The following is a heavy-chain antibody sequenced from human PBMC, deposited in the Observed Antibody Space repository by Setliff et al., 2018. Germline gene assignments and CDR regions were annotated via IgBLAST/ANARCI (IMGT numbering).Heavy chain of an antibody. CDR1: GYTFTGYY. J-gene: IGHJ4*02. CDR2: INPNSGGT. V-gene: IGHV1-2*02. D-gene: IGHD3-10*01. Sequence: ASVKVSCKASGYTFTGYYMHWVRQAPGQGLEWMGWINPNSGGTNYAQKFQGRVTMNRKTSISTAYMELSALRSDDTAVYYCARRFSSGNYNNLGYWGQGALVTVSS. CDR3: ARRFSSGNYNNLGY.